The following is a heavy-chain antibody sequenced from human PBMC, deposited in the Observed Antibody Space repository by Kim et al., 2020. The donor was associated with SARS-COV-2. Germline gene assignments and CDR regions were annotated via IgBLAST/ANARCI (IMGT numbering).Heavy chain of an antibody. CDR3: VGFDY. J-gene: IGHJ4*02. V-gene: IGHV3-9*03. CDR1: GFTFDDYA. Sequence: GGSLRLSCAASGFTFDDYAMHWVRQAPGKGLEWVSGISWNSGSIGYADSVKGRFTISRDNAKNSLYLQMNSLRAEDMALYYCVGFDYWGQGTLVTVSS. CDR2: ISWNSGSI. D-gene: IGHD3-10*01.